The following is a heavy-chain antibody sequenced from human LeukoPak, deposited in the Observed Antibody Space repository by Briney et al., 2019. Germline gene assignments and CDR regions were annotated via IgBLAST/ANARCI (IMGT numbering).Heavy chain of an antibody. V-gene: IGHV1-18*01. CDR1: GYTFTSYG. CDR3: ARAHNYDFWSGYHKGQPDY. CDR2: ISAYNGNT. D-gene: IGHD3-3*01. J-gene: IGHJ4*02. Sequence: GASVKVSCKASGYTFTSYGISWVRQAPGQGLEWMGWISAYNGNTNYAQKLQGRVTMTTDTSTSTAYMELRSLRSDDTAVYYCARAHNYDFWSGYHKGQPDYWGQGTLVTVSS.